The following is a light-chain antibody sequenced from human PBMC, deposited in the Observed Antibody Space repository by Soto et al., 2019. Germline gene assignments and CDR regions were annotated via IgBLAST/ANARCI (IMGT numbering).Light chain of an antibody. CDR2: GAS. CDR3: QQYGSSPPYT. CDR1: QSVRSN. J-gene: IGKJ2*01. Sequence: EIVMTQSPATLSVSPGERATLSCRASQSVRSNLAWYQQKPGQAPRLLIFGASTRATGIPARFSGSGSGTEFTLTISSLQSEDFAVYYCQQYGSSPPYTFGQGTKLEIK. V-gene: IGKV3-15*01.